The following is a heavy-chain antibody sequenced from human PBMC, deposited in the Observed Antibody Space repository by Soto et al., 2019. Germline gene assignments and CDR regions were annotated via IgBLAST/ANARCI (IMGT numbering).Heavy chain of an antibody. CDR3: ASIYDSSGYYYGNNWFDP. CDR2: FYYSGST. D-gene: IGHD3-22*01. J-gene: IGHJ5*02. Sequence: SETLSLTCTVSGGSISSTSYYWVWIRQPPGKGLEWIGSFYYSGSTYYNPSLKSRVTISVDTSKNQFSLKLSSVTAADTAVYYCASIYDSSGYYYGNNWFDPWGQGTLVT. CDR1: GGSISSTSYY. V-gene: IGHV4-39*07.